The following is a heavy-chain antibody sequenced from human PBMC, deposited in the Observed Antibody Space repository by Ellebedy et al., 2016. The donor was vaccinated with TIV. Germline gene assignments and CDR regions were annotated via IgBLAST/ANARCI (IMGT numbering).Heavy chain of an antibody. CDR1: GFTFSNYG. V-gene: IGHV3-33*01. J-gene: IGHJ4*02. D-gene: IGHD3-22*01. CDR3: ACFDNRGNYSDY. CDR2: IYYDGRKK. Sequence: GGSLRLXCEVSGFTFSNYGMHWIRQAPGKGLEWVAVIYYDGRKKYYAESVRGRFTISRDNSKNTLYLQMDSLRAEDTAVYYCACFDNRGNYSDYWGRGALVTVSS.